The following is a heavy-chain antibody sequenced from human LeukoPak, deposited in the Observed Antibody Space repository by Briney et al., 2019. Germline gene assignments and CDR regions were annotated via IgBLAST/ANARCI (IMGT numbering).Heavy chain of an antibody. CDR3: ARPGGYYDSSGYYYDAFDI. J-gene: IGHJ3*02. CDR2: MNPNSGNT. CDR1: GYSFTSYD. Sequence: ASVKVSCKASGYSFTSYDINWVRQATGQGLEWMGWMNPNSGNTGYAQKFQGRVTMPRNTSISTVYMELSSLRSEDTAVYYCARPGGYYDSSGYYYDAFDIWGQGTMVTVSS. D-gene: IGHD3-22*01. V-gene: IGHV1-8*01.